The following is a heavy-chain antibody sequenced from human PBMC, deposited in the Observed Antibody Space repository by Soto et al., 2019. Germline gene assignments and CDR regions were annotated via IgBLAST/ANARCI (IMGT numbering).Heavy chain of an antibody. D-gene: IGHD4-17*01. CDR3: AKDHLTTTVTTVGY. CDR2: ISYHGSDK. Sequence: QVQLVESGGGVVQPGRSLRLSCAASGFTFSNYGMHWVRQAPGKGLEWVAVISYHGSDKYYADSVKGRFTISRDNSKNTLYQQMDSLRAEDTAVYYCAKDHLTTTVTTVGYWGQGTLVTVSS. V-gene: IGHV3-30*18. J-gene: IGHJ4*02. CDR1: GFTFSNYG.